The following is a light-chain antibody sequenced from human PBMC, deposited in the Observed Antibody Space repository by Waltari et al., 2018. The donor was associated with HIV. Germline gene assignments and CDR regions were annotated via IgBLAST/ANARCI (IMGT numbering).Light chain of an antibody. CDR1: SSNIGAGYD. V-gene: IGLV1-40*01. CDR2: GNS. J-gene: IGLJ3*02. CDR3: QSYDSTGV. Sequence: QSVLTQPPSVSGAPGQRVTISCPGGSSNIGAGYDVHWYQQLPGTAPKLLIYGNSNRPSGVPDRFSGSKSGTSASLAITGLQAEDEADYYCQSYDSTGVFGGGTKLTVL.